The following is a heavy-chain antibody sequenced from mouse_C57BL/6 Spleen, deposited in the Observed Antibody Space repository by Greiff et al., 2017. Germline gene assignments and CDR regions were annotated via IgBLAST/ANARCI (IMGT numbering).Heavy chain of an antibody. D-gene: IGHD1-1*01. CDR1: GYTFTSYW. CDR2: IDPSDSYT. Sequence: QVQLQQPGAELVKPGASVKLSCKASGYTFTSYWMQWVKQRPGQGLEWIGEIDPSDSYTNYNQKFKGKATLTGDTSSSTAYMQLSSLTSEDSAVYYCASNTTVGDIAMEGWGKGATVT. J-gene: IGHJ4*01. V-gene: IGHV1-50*01. CDR3: ASNTTVGDIAMEG.